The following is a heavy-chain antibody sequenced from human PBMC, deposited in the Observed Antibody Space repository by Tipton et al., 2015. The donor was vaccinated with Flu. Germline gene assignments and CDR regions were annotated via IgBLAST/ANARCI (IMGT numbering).Heavy chain of an antibody. J-gene: IGHJ4*02. Sequence: SLRLSCAASGFIFSRYAMSWVRQAPGKGLEWVSNIRGSAGRGAGTYYADSVKGRFSISRDNSKNTLYLHMNSLRAEDTAIYYCAKVIPEIVAGLDHWGQGTLVTVSS. CDR2: IRGSAGRGAGT. CDR1: GFIFSRYA. CDR3: AKVIPEIVAGLDH. V-gene: IGHV3-23*01. D-gene: IGHD6-19*01.